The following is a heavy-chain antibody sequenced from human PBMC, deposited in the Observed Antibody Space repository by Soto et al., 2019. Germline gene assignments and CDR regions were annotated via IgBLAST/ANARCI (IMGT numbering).Heavy chain of an antibody. CDR3: ARDVYSSSRQNYYSGMDV. CDR2: INPSGGST. V-gene: IGHV1-46*01. Sequence: QVQLVQSGAEVKKPGASVKVSCKASGYTFTSYYMHWVRQAPGQGLEWMGIINPSGGSTTYAQKLQGRVTMTRDTSTSTVYMELSSLRSEDTAVYYCARDVYSSSRQNYYSGMDVWGQGTTVTVSS. CDR1: GYTFTSYY. D-gene: IGHD6-13*01. J-gene: IGHJ6*02.